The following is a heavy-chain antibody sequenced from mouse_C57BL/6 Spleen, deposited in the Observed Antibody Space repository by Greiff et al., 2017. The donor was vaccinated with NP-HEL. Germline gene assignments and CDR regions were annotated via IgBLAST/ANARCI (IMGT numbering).Heavy chain of an antibody. V-gene: IGHV1-59*01. CDR1: GYTFTSYW. J-gene: IGHJ1*03. CDR3: ARYGSSSYWYFEV. CDR2: IDPSDSYT. D-gene: IGHD1-1*01. Sequence: QVQLQQPGAELVRPGTSVKLSCKASGYTFTSYWMHWVKQRPGQGLEWIGVIDPSDSYTNYTQKFKGQVTLSVDTSTSTAYMQLSSLTSEDSAVYYYARYGSSSYWYFEVRGTGTTVTVSS.